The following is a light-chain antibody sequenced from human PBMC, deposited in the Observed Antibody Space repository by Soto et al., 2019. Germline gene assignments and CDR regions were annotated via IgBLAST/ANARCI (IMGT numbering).Light chain of an antibody. CDR1: QSINNY. Sequence: EIVLTQSPVTLSLFPGERATLSCRASQSINNYLAWYQQKPGQPPRLLIYDASNRATAIPVRFSGSGSGTGFTLTISSLEPEDSAVYYCQYRGIWPPGATFGGGTKVEIK. CDR3: QYRGIWPPGAT. CDR2: DAS. J-gene: IGKJ4*01. V-gene: IGKV3-11*01.